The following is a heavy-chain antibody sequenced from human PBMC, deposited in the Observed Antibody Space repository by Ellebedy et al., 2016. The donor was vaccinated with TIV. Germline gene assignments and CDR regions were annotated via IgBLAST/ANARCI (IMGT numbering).Heavy chain of an antibody. CDR2: IHYSGST. J-gene: IGHJ5*02. D-gene: IGHD1-1*01. Sequence: SETLSLXXTVSGGSVTSGSYYWSWIRQPPGKGLEWIGYIHYSGSTYYNPSLKSRVTISVDTSKNQFSLKLTSVTAADTGVYYCARNEANWFNPWGQGTLVTVSS. CDR3: ARNEANWFNP. V-gene: IGHV4-31*03. CDR1: GGSVTSGSYY.